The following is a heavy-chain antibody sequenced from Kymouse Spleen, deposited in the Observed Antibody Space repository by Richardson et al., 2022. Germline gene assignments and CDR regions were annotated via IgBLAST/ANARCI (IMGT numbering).Heavy chain of an antibody. CDR3: AREGWNYLYYGMDV. D-gene: IGHD1-7*01. J-gene: IGHJ6*02. Sequence: EVQLVESGGGLIQPGGSLRLSCAASGFTVSSNYMSWVRQAPGKGLEWVSVIYSGGSTYYADSVKGRFTISRDNSKNTLYLQMNSLRAEDTAVYYCAREGWNYLYYGMDVWGQGTTVTVSS. CDR1: GFTVSSNY. CDR2: IYSGGST. V-gene: IGHV3-53*01.